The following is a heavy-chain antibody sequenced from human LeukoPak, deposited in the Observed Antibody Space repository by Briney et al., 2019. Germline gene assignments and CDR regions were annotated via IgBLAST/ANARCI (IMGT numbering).Heavy chain of an antibody. Sequence: ASVKVSCKASGYTFTTYGISWVRQAPGQGLEWMGWISAYNGNTNYAQKLQGRVTMTTDTSTSTAYMELRSLRSDDTAVYYCAREGIYCSGGSCYQPFDYWGQGTLVTVSS. CDR2: ISAYNGNT. V-gene: IGHV1-18*01. CDR3: AREGIYCSGGSCYQPFDY. D-gene: IGHD2-15*01. CDR1: GYTFTTYG. J-gene: IGHJ4*02.